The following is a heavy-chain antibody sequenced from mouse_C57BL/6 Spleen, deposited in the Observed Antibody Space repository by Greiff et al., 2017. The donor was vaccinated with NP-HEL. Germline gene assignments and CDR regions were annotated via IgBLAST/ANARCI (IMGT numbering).Heavy chain of an antibody. CDR1: GYAFSSSW. CDR3: ARRDSSGYFDY. D-gene: IGHD3-2*02. CDR2: IYPGDGDT. Sequence: QVQLQQSGPELVKPGASVKISCKASGYAFSSSWMNWVKQRPGKGLEWIGRIYPGDGDTNYNGKFKGKATLTADKSSSTAYMQLSSLTSEDSAVYCCARRDSSGYFDYWGQGTTLTVSS. J-gene: IGHJ2*01. V-gene: IGHV1-82*01.